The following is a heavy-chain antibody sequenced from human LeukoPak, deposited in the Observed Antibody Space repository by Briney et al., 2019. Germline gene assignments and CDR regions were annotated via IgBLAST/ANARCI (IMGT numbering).Heavy chain of an antibody. J-gene: IGHJ4*02. D-gene: IGHD3-10*01. CDR3: ARDFGWFGGGFDY. CDR1: GGSISSYY. V-gene: IGHV4-59*01. Sequence: SETLSLTCTVSGGSISSYYWSWIRQPPGKGLEWIGYIYYSGSTNYNPSLKSRVTISVDTSKNQFSLKLSSVTAADTAVYYCARDFGWFGGGFDYWGQGTLVTVSS. CDR2: IYYSGST.